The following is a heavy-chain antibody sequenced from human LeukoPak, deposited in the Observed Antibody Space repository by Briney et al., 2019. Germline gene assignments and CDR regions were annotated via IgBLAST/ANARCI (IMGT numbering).Heavy chain of an antibody. J-gene: IGHJ4*02. V-gene: IGHV4-59*08. D-gene: IGHD3-22*01. CDR3: ARRVGYCDSSGYYGPREFDY. CDR2: IYYSGST. Sequence: PSETLSLTCTVSGGSISSYYWSWIRQPPGKGLEWIGYIYYSGSTNYNPSLKSRVTISVDTSKNQFSLKLSSVTAADTAVYYCARRVGYCDSSGYYGPREFDYWGQGTLVTVSS. CDR1: GGSISSYY.